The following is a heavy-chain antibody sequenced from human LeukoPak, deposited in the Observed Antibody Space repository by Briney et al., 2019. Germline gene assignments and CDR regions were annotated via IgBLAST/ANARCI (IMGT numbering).Heavy chain of an antibody. CDR3: ARGLDYSNANWFDP. CDR1: GFTFDDYG. J-gene: IGHJ5*02. CDR2: INWNGGST. Sequence: GKSLRLSCAASGFTFDDYGMSWVRQAPGKGLEWVSGINWNGGSTGYADSVKGRFTISRDNAKNSLYLQMNSLRAEDTALYYCARGLDYSNANWFDPWGQGTLVTVSS. V-gene: IGHV3-20*04. D-gene: IGHD4-11*01.